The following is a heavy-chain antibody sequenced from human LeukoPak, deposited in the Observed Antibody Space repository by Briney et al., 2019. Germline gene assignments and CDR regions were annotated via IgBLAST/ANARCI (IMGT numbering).Heavy chain of an antibody. CDR3: ARVDYYDLWSGYFYGMDV. J-gene: IGHJ6*02. Sequence: ASVKVSCKASGYTFTSYGITWVRQAPGQGLEWMGWISAYNDNTNSARKFQGRVTMTTDTSTSTAYMELRSLRSDDTAVYYCARVDYYDLWSGYFYGMDVWGQGTTVTVSS. CDR1: GYTFTSYG. D-gene: IGHD3-3*01. CDR2: ISAYNDNT. V-gene: IGHV1-18*01.